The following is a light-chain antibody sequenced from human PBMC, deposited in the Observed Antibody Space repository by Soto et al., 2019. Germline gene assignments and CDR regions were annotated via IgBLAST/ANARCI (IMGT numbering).Light chain of an antibody. V-gene: IGLV1-44*01. CDR1: SSNIGGNT. Sequence: QSVLTQPPSASGTPGQRVTISCSGSSSNIGGNTVNWYQQLPGTAPKLLIYNNNQRPSGVPDRFSDSKSGTSASLAISGLQSDDEADYYCASWDDSLNGWVFGGGTKVTVL. CDR2: NNN. J-gene: IGLJ3*02. CDR3: ASWDDSLNGWV.